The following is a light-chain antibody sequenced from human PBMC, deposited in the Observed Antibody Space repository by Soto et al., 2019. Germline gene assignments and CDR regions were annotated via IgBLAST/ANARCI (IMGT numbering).Light chain of an antibody. J-gene: IGKJ3*01. CDR3: QQRSNWPP. CDR2: SAS. CDR1: QSVSSN. Sequence: EIVMTQSPATLSVSPGERATLSCRASQSVSSNLAWYQQKPGQAPRLLIYSASSRATGIPARFSGSGSGTDFTLTISSLEPEDFAVYYCQQRSNWPPFGPGTKVDIK. V-gene: IGKV3-11*01.